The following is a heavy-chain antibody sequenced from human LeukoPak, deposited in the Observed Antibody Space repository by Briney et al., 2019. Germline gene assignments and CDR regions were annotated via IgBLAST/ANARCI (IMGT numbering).Heavy chain of an antibody. J-gene: IGHJ4*02. CDR3: ARVSNGDYGFY. D-gene: IGHD4-17*01. Sequence: GGSLRLSCAASGFTVSSNYMSWVRQAPGKGLEWVSVIYSGGSTYYADSVKGRFTISRDNSKNTLYLQMNSLRAEDTAVYYCARVSNGDYGFYWGQGTLVTVSS. CDR1: GFTVSSNY. CDR2: IYSGGST. V-gene: IGHV3-66*01.